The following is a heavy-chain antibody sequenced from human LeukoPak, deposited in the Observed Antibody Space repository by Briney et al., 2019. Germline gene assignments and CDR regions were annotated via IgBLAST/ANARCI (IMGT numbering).Heavy chain of an antibody. CDR3: ATDSGLHMGATTPDY. D-gene: IGHD1-26*01. Sequence: ASVKLSCKASGYTFTSYYIHWVRQAPGQGLEWMGVINPGDTNLNYAQRFRGRVTMTRVTSTSTVYLELSSLRSEDTAVYYCATDSGLHMGATTPDYWGQGTLVTVSS. CDR1: GYTFTSYY. V-gene: IGHV1-46*01. J-gene: IGHJ4*02. CDR2: INPGDTNL.